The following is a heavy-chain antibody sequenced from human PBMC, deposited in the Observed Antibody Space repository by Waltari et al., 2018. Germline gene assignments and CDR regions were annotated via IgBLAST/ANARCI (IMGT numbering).Heavy chain of an antibody. CDR2: IYYSGST. CDR1: GGSISSSSYY. J-gene: IGHJ3*02. V-gene: IGHV4-39*01. Sequence: QLQLQESGPGPVKPSETLSLTCTVSGGSISSSSYYWGWIRQPPGKGLEWIGSIYYSGSTYYNPSLKSRVTISVDTSKNQFSLKLSSVTAADTAVYYCARQTWIQLWLYAFDIWGQGTMVTVSS. D-gene: IGHD5-18*01. CDR3: ARQTWIQLWLYAFDI.